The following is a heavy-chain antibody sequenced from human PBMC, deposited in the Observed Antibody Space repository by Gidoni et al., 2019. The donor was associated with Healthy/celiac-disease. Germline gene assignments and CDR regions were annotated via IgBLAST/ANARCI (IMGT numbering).Heavy chain of an antibody. D-gene: IGHD3-22*01. Sequence: EVQLVESGGGLVKPGGSLRLSCAASGFTFSNAWMSWVRQAPGKGLGLVGRIKSKTDGGTTDYAAPVKGRFTISRDDSKNTLYLQMNSLKTEDTAVYYCTTQYYYDSSGYYFDYWGQGTLVTVSS. V-gene: IGHV3-15*01. CDR1: GFTFSNAW. CDR2: IKSKTDGGTT. CDR3: TTQYYYDSSGYYFDY. J-gene: IGHJ4*02.